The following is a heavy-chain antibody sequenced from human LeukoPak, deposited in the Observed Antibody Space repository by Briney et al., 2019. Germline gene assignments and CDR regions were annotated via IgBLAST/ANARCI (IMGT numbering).Heavy chain of an antibody. V-gene: IGHV4-39*01. CDR3: ARRNSGNYYGLFDP. Sequence: SETLSLTCTVSGGSISSSSYYWAWIRQPPGRGLEWIGSIYYSGNTYYNPSLKSRITLSVDTSKNQFSLKLSSVTAADSAVYYCARRNSGNYYGLFDPWGQGTLVTVSS. CDR2: IYYSGNT. J-gene: IGHJ5*02. D-gene: IGHD1-26*01. CDR1: GGSISSSSYY.